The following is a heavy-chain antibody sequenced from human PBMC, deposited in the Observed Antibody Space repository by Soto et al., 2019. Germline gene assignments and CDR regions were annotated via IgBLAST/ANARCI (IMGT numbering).Heavy chain of an antibody. CDR1: GGSISSSSYY. D-gene: IGHD3-3*01. Sequence: SETLSLTCTVSGGSISSSSYYWGWIRQPPGKGLEWIGSIYYSGSTYYNPSLKSRVTISVDTSKNQFSLKLSSVTAADTAVYYCARAYDFWSGYYWRNAFDIWGQGTMVTVSS. V-gene: IGHV4-39*01. CDR2: IYYSGST. CDR3: ARAYDFWSGYYWRNAFDI. J-gene: IGHJ3*02.